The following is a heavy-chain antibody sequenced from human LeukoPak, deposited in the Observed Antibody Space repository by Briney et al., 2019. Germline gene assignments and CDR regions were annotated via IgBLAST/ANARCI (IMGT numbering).Heavy chain of an antibody. CDR3: ARDLGYYGSGSYLTL. D-gene: IGHD3-10*01. J-gene: IGHJ4*02. V-gene: IGHV1-2*02. CDR2: INPNGGGT. Sequence: ASVKVSCKASGYTFTGYYMHWVRQAPGQGLEWMGWINPNGGGTNYAQKFQGRVTMTRDTSISTAYMELSRLRSDDTAVYYCARDLGYYGSGSYLTLWGQGTLVTVS. CDR1: GYTFTGYY.